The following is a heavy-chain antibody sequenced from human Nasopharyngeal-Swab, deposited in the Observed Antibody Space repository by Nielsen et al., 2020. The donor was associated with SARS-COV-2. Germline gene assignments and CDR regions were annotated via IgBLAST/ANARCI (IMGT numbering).Heavy chain of an antibody. D-gene: IGHD3-3*02. V-gene: IGHV3-9*01. Sequence: SLKISCAASKFTFDDYAMHWVRQAPGKGLEWVSSINWNSDRVYADSVRGRFTISRDNAKNSLYLQMNSLRPEDTALYYCAKEINSFDYYYYTMDVWGQGTTVTVSS. CDR2: INWNSDR. CDR1: KFTFDDYA. CDR3: AKEINSFDYYYYTMDV. J-gene: IGHJ6*02.